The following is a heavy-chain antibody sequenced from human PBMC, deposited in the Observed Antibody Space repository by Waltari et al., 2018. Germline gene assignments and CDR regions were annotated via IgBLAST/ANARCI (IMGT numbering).Heavy chain of an antibody. CDR3: ARGRVNYVGGSYHPTSFDY. V-gene: IGHV4-59*01. J-gene: IGHJ4*02. Sequence: QVQLQESGPGLVKASETLSLTCPVSGGSISSYSWSWIRPSPGKGLEWIGCFHDSGTTKYNPSLKGRVTISVDTSKNQLSLRLISVTAADTAVYYCARGRVNYVGGSYHPTSFDYWGQGALVTVSS. CDR2: FHDSGTT. D-gene: IGHD3-16*02. CDR1: GGSISSYS.